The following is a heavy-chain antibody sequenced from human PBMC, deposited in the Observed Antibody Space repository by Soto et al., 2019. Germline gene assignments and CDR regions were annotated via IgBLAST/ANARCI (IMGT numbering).Heavy chain of an antibody. Sequence: QVQLVQSGAEVKKPGSSVKVSCKASGGTFSSYAISWVRQAPGQGLEWMGGIIPIFGTANYAQKFQGRVTIPEDEPTRTAYRELGSRSCEARAVYYWGRGGVYSFGSGGGDSGGKGPLVTVPS. CDR3: GRGGVYSFGSGGGDS. CDR1: GGTFSSYA. CDR2: IIPIFGTA. V-gene: IGHV1-69*01. J-gene: IGHJ4*02. D-gene: IGHD5-18*01.